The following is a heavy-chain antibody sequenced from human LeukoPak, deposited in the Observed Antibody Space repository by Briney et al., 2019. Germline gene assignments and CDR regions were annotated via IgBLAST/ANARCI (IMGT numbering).Heavy chain of an antibody. CDR3: RFYTSGSDY. CDR2: IRAIDDTT. J-gene: IGHJ4*02. D-gene: IGHD3-22*01. Sequence: PGGSLRLSCEVSVFTFSTSAMSWVRQAPGKGLEWVSGIRAIDDTTYYVNSVRGGFTVSRDNSTNTLYLQMNSLRAAHTAVYHCRFYTSGSDYWGQGTLVTVSS. CDR1: VFTFSTSA. V-gene: IGHV3-23*01.